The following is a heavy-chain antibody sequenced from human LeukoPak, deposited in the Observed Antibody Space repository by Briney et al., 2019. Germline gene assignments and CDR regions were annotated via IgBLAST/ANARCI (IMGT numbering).Heavy chain of an antibody. Sequence: GGSLRLSCAASGFTFSDYYMSWIRQAPGKGLEWVSYISSSGSTIYYADSVKGRFTNSTDNATNSLYLQVNSLTAEDTAVYYCARALYYSNSYYFDYWGQGTLVTVSS. CDR1: GFTFSDYY. CDR3: ARALYYSNSYYFDY. V-gene: IGHV3-11*01. D-gene: IGHD2/OR15-2a*01. J-gene: IGHJ4*02. CDR2: ISSSGSTI.